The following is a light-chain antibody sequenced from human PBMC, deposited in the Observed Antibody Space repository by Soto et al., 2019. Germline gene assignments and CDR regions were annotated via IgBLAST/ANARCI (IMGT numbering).Light chain of an antibody. Sequence: QSALTQPPSASGSPGQSVTVSCTGTSSDGGGYNFVSWYQQHPGEAPKLMIYEVSKRPSGVPDRFSGSKSGNTASLTVSGLQAEDEDDYYCSSYAGSNNLNWLFGGGTKLTVL. V-gene: IGLV2-8*01. CDR3: SSYAGSNNLNWL. J-gene: IGLJ3*02. CDR2: EVS. CDR1: SSDGGGYNF.